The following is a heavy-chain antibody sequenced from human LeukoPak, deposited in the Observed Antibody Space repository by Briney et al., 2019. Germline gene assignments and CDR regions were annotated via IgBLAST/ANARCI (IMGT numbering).Heavy chain of an antibody. CDR1: GFTFNSYA. D-gene: IGHD1-26*01. CDR3: AKPRIVGATTVYYFDY. J-gene: IGHJ4*02. V-gene: IGHV3-23*01. Sequence: PGGSLRLSCAASGFTFNSYAMAWVRQAPGKGLEWVSVIGRSGGDIQYVDSVKGRFTISRDNSKNTLYLQMNSLRAEDTAVYYCAKPRIVGATTVYYFDYWGQGTLVTVSS. CDR2: IGRSGGDI.